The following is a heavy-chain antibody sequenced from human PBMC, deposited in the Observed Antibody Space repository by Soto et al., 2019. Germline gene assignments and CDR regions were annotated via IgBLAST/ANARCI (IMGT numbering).Heavy chain of an antibody. V-gene: IGHV3-66*01. CDR3: ASSITIFGEFGAFDI. D-gene: IGHD3-3*01. J-gene: IGHJ3*02. CDR2: IYSGGST. CDR1: GSTVSSKY. Sequence: SLSLSSAVSGSTVSSKYMSSVRQAPGKGQEWVSVIYSGGSTYYADSVKGRFTISRDNSKNTLYLQMNSLRAEDTAVYYCASSITIFGEFGAFDILGKGTMVTGSS.